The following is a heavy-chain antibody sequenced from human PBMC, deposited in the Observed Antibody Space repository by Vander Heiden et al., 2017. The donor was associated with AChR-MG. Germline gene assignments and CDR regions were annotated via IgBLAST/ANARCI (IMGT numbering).Heavy chain of an antibody. CDR3: ANQNYDILTGYYPDY. CDR1: GFPFSSYA. CDR2: ISGSGGST. Sequence: EVQLLESGGGLVQPGGSLRLSCAASGFPFSSYAMSWVRQAPGKGLEWVSAISGSGGSTYYADSVKGRFTISRDNSKNTLYLQMNSLRAEDTAVYYCANQNYDILTGYYPDYWGQGTLVTVSS. D-gene: IGHD3-9*01. V-gene: IGHV3-23*01. J-gene: IGHJ4*02.